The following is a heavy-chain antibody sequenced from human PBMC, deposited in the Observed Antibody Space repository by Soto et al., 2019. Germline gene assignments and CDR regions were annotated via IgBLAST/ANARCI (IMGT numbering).Heavy chain of an antibody. D-gene: IGHD2-15*01. J-gene: IGHJ4*02. V-gene: IGHV1-18*01. CDR3: DRITVAGTVDYY. CDR1: GYTFTSYG. Sequence: QVQLVQSGAELKKPGASVKVSCKASGYTFTSYGISWVRQAPGQGLEWMGWISAYNGHTNYAQNHQGRVHMTTDTQTSTAYMEVRSLRSDDTAVYYCDRITVAGTVDYYWGQGTLVPVSS. CDR2: ISAYNGHT.